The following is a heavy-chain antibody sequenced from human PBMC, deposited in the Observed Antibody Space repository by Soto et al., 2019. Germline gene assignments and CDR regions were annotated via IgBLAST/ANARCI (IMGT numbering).Heavy chain of an antibody. CDR2: TSGSGGST. Sequence: GGSLRLSCAASGFNFGTYAMSWVRQAPGNGLEWDSATSGSGGSTYYADSVKGRFTISRDNSKNTLYLQMNSLRAEDTAVYYCAKEEGYPKNWGQGTLVTVSS. CDR1: GFNFGTYA. CDR3: AKEEGYPKN. J-gene: IGHJ4*02. D-gene: IGHD1-1*01. V-gene: IGHV3-23*01.